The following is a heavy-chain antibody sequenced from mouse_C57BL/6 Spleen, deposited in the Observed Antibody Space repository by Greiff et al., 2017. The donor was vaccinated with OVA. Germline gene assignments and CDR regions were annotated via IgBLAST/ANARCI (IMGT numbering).Heavy chain of an antibody. CDR1: GYTFTSYW. J-gene: IGHJ3*01. V-gene: IGHV1-7*01. Sequence: VQLQQSGAELAKPGASVKLSCKASGYTFTSYWMHWVKQRPGQGLEWIGYINPSSGYTKYNQKFKDKATLTADESSSTAYMQLSSLTYEDSAVYYCAREGRFAYWGQGTLVTVSA. D-gene: IGHD3-3*01. CDR3: AREGRFAY. CDR2: INPSSGYT.